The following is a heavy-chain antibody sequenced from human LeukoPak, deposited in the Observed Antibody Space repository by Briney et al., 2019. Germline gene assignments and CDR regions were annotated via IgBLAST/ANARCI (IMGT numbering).Heavy chain of an antibody. CDR3: ARDGERYPDY. D-gene: IGHD1-1*01. Sequence: ASVKVSCKASGYTFTSYDINWVRQATGQGLEWMGWINPNSGGTNYAQKFQGRVTMTTDTSTSTAYMDLRSLRSDDTAVYYCARDGERYPDYWGQGTLVTVSS. V-gene: IGHV1-2*02. J-gene: IGHJ4*02. CDR2: INPNSGGT. CDR1: GYTFTSYD.